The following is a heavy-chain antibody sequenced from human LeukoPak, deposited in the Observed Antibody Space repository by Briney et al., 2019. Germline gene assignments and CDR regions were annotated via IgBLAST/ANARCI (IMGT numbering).Heavy chain of an antibody. CDR3: AKGSYYDSSGSFYFDY. Sequence: GGSLRLSCAASGFTFSSYGMHWVRQAPGKGLEWMAVIWNDGSIKYYADSVKGRFTISRDNSKNTLYVQVNSLGTEDTAAYYCAKGSYYDSSGSFYFDYWGQGTLVTVSS. CDR1: GFTFSSYG. CDR2: IWNDGSIK. D-gene: IGHD3-22*01. V-gene: IGHV3-33*06. J-gene: IGHJ4*02.